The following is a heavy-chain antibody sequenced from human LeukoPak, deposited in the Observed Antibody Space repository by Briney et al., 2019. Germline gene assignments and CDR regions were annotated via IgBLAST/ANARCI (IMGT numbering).Heavy chain of an antibody. CDR3: ARNCGDYYYYMDV. Sequence: ASVKVSCKASGYTFTGYYMHWVRQAPGQGLEWMGWINPNSGGTNYAQKFQGRVTMTRDTSISTAYMELSRLRSDDTAVYYCARNCGDYYYYMDVWGKGTTVTVSS. V-gene: IGHV1-2*02. CDR1: GYTFTGYY. D-gene: IGHD4-17*01. J-gene: IGHJ6*03. CDR2: INPNSGGT.